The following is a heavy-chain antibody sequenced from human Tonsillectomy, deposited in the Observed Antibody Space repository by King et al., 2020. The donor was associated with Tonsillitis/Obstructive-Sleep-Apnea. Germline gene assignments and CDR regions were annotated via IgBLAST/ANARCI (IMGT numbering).Heavy chain of an antibody. CDR3: GRVTLTADESTRTAYMGLSSLRSEETAVYYCARVTLRELLRWGYYYYYMDV. Sequence: QLVQSGAEVKKPGSSVKVSCKASGGTFSSYSISWVRQAPGQGLEWRGGIIPYFGSSNYAQKFQGRGTITADTSTSTAQHELSNLGSWDKAGYYCGRVTLTADESTRTAYMGLSSLRSEETAVYYCARVTLRELLRWGYYYYYMDVWGKGTTVTVSS. D-gene: IGHD1-26*01. V-gene: IGHV1-69*06. J-gene: IGHJ6*03. CDR1: GGTFSSYS. CDR2: IIPYFGSS.